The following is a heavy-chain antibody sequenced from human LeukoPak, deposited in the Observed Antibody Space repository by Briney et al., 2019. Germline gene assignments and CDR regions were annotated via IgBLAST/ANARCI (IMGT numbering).Heavy chain of an antibody. V-gene: IGHV1-69*13. CDR2: IIPIFGTA. J-gene: IGHJ6*02. D-gene: IGHD3-3*01. Sequence: SVKVSCKASGGTFSSYAISWVRQAPGQGLEWMGGIIPIFGTANYAQKFQGRVTITADESTSTAYMELSSLRSEDTAVYYCARLQPVLRFLEWLPLGYESDYYYGMDVWGQGTTVTVSS. CDR1: GGTFSSYA. CDR3: ARLQPVLRFLEWLPLGYESDYYYGMDV.